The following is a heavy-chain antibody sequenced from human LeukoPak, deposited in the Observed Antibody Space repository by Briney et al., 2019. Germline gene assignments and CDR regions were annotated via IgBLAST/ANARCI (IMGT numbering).Heavy chain of an antibody. V-gene: IGHV1-69*04. J-gene: IGHJ6*02. CDR1: GGTFSSYA. CDR2: IIPILGIA. D-gene: IGHD2-15*01. CDR3: ANGLVVAATHHYYYYYSMDV. Sequence: SVKVSCKASGGTFSSYAISWVRQAPGQGLEWMGRIIPILGIANYAQKFQGRVTITADKSTSTAYMELSSLRSEDTAVYYCANGLVVAATHHYYYYYSMDVWGQGTTVTVSS.